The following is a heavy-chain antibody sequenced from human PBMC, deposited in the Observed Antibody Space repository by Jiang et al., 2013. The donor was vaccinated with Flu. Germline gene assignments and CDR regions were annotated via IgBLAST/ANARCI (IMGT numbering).Heavy chain of an antibody. V-gene: IGHV3-30*18. CDR2: ISYDGSNK. J-gene: IGHJ6*02. CDR3: AKDITYYYGSGSYLYGMDV. Sequence: VQLLESGGGLVQPGGSLRLSCAASGFTFSSYGMHWVRQAPGKGLERVAVISYDGSNKYYADSVKGRFTISRDNSKNTLYLQMNSLRAEDTAVYYCAKDITYYYGSGSYLYGMDVWGQGTTVTVSS. CDR1: GFTFSSYG. D-gene: IGHD3-10*01.